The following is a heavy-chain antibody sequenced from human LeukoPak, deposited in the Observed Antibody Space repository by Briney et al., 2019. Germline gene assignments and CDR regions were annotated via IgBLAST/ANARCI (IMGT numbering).Heavy chain of an antibody. CDR3: ARKGRRYQLPPYYYYGMDV. CDR2: INHSGST. Sequence: SETLSLTCAVHGGSFSGNYWSWIRQPPGKGLEWIGEINHSGSTNYNPSLKSRVTISVDTSKNQFSLKLSSVTAADTAVYYCARKGRRYQLPPYYYYGMDVWGKGTTVTVSS. CDR1: GGSFSGNY. V-gene: IGHV4-34*01. J-gene: IGHJ6*04. D-gene: IGHD2-2*01.